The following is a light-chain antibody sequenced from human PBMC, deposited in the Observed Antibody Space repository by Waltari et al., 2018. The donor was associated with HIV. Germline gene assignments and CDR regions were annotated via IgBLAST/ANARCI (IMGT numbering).Light chain of an antibody. J-gene: IGLJ2*01. V-gene: IGLV2-14*01. CDR1: NADVGFYNL. CDR3: SSYRDSNTVV. Sequence: QSVLTQPASVSGSPGQSVTIFCTGTNADVGFYNLVSWYQQFPDKATQLIIFGVRSRPSGVSSRFSGSKSGNTASLTISGLQAEDEAEYFCSSYRDSNTVVFGGGTKLTVL. CDR2: GVR.